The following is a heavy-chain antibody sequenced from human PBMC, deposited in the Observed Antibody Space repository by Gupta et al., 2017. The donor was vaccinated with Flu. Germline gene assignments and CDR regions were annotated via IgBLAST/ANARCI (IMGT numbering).Heavy chain of an antibody. CDR3: AKEVAAHHNVGEY. CDR1: GFTFSSYR. Sequence: ASGFTFSSYRMSWVRQGPGKGLEWVSYISRSSSTICYADSVRGRFTISRDNAKNSLYLQMNSLGVEDTAIYYCAKEVAAHHNVGEYWGQGTLVTVSS. J-gene: IGHJ4*02. V-gene: IGHV3-48*01. CDR2: ISRSSSTI. D-gene: IGHD2-21*01.